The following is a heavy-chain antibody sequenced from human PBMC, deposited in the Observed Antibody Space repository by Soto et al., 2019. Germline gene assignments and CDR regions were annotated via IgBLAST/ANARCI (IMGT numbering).Heavy chain of an antibody. D-gene: IGHD3-22*01. CDR2: IDPSDSQT. CDR1: GYSFAGYW. CDR3: ARQSRDYYDSSGYYSPFDY. Sequence: GESLKISCKGSGYSFAGYWITWVRQMPGKGLEWMGRIDPSDSQTYYSPSFRGHVTISAAKSITTVFLQWSSLRASDTAMYYCARQSRDYYDSSGYYSPFDYWGQGTLVTVSS. J-gene: IGHJ4*02. V-gene: IGHV5-10-1*01.